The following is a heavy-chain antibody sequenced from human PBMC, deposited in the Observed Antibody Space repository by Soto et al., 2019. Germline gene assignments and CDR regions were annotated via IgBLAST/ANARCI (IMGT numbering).Heavy chain of an antibody. J-gene: IGHJ5*02. Sequence: QVQLQESGPGLVKPSQTLSLTCTVSGGSISSGDYYWSWIRQPPGKGLEWIGYIYYSGSTYYNPSLKSRVTISLDTSKNQFALKLSSVTAADTAVYYCARGAVYCSSTSCFVRWFDPWGQGTLVTVSS. D-gene: IGHD2-2*01. V-gene: IGHV4-30-4*01. CDR3: ARGAVYCSSTSCFVRWFDP. CDR2: IYYSGST. CDR1: GGSISSGDYY.